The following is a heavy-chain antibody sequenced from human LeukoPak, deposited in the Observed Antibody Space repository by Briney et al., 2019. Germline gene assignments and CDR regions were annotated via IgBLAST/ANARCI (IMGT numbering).Heavy chain of an antibody. CDR3: ARDGGYYDSSGYYI. V-gene: IGHV3-66*02. J-gene: IGHJ4*02. CDR1: GFTVSSNY. Sequence: PGGSLRLSCAASGFTVSSNYMSWVRQAPGKGLEWVSVIYSGGSTYYADSVKGRFTISRDNSKNTLCLQMNSLRAEDTAVYYCARDGGYYDSSGYYIWGQGTLVTVSS. D-gene: IGHD3-22*01. CDR2: IYSGGST.